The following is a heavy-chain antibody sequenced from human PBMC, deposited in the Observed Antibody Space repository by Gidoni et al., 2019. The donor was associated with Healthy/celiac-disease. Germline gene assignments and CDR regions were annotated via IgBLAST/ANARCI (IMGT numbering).Heavy chain of an antibody. J-gene: IGHJ5*02. CDR1: GFTFGDYA. Sequence: EVQLVESGGGLVQPGRSLRLSCTASGFTFGDYAMSWVRQAPGKGLEWVGFIRSKAYGGTTEYAASVKGRFTISRDDSKSIAYLQMNSLKTEDTAVYYCTAHPFFWSGYYGWFDPWGQGTLVTVSS. CDR2: IRSKAYGGTT. CDR3: TAHPFFWSGYYGWFDP. D-gene: IGHD3-3*01. V-gene: IGHV3-49*04.